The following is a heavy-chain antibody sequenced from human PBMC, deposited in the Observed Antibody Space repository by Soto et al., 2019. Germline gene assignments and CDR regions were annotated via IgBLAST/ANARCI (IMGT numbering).Heavy chain of an antibody. CDR1: GFTFSSYA. D-gene: IGHD3-10*01. CDR3: ANDWYGSGSYAYYYYYMDV. CDR2: ISGSGGST. Sequence: GGSLRLSCAASGFTFSSYAMSWVRQAPGKGLEWVSAISGSGGSTYYADSVKGRFTISRDNSKNTLYLQMNSLRVEDTAVYYCANDWYGSGSYAYYYYYMDVWGKGTTVTVSS. V-gene: IGHV3-23*01. J-gene: IGHJ6*03.